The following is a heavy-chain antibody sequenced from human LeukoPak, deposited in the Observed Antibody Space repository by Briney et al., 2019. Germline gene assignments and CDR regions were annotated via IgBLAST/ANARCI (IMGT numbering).Heavy chain of an antibody. Sequence: ASVKVSCKASGYTFTNDYMHWVRQASGQGLEWMGWINPNNGGTNYAQKFQGRVTMTRDTSISTAYMELSRLTSDDTAVYYCARVLTGYSKFDYWGQGTLVTVSS. D-gene: IGHD3-9*01. CDR3: ARVLTGYSKFDY. CDR2: INPNNGGT. J-gene: IGHJ4*02. CDR1: GYTFTNDY. V-gene: IGHV1-2*02.